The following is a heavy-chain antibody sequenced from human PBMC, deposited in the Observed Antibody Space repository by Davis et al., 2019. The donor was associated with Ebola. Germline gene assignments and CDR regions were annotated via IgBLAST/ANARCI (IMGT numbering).Heavy chain of an antibody. V-gene: IGHV4-34*01. CDR1: GGSFSGYY. J-gene: IGHJ4*02. Sequence: MPSETLSLTCAVYGGSFSGYYWSWIRQPPGKGLEWMGEINHSGSTNYNPSLKSRVTISVDTSKNQFSLKLSSVTAADTAVYYCARKRGYSGYDRFDYWGQGTLVTVSS. D-gene: IGHD5-12*01. CDR2: INHSGST. CDR3: ARKRGYSGYDRFDY.